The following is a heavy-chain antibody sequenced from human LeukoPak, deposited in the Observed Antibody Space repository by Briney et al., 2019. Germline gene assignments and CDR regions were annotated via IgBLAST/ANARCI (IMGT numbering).Heavy chain of an antibody. V-gene: IGHV4-34*01. Sequence: SETLSLTCAVYGGSFSGYYWSWIRQPPGKGLEWIGEINHSGSTNYNPSLKSRVTISVDTSKNQFSLKLSSVTAADTAVYYCARGPRTIFGVVIPKRFDYWGQGTLVTVSS. CDR1: GGSFSGYY. J-gene: IGHJ4*02. CDR2: INHSGST. D-gene: IGHD3-3*01. CDR3: ARGPRTIFGVVIPKRFDY.